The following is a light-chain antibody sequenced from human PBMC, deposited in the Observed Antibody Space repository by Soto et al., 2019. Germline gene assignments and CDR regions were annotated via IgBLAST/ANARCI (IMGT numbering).Light chain of an antibody. CDR3: TSYSRYRVLV. J-gene: IGLJ3*02. V-gene: IGLV2-14*01. Sequence: QSVLTQPASVSGSLGQSITISCTGTSSDIGGYKYVSWYQQHPGKAPKLIIFGVSNRPSGVSDRFSGSNSGNTASLTISGLQAEDEADYYCTSYSRYRVLVFGGGTQLTVL. CDR1: SSDIGGYKY. CDR2: GVS.